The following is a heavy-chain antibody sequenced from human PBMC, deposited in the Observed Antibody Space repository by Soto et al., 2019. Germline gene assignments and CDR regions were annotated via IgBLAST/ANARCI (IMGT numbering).Heavy chain of an antibody. CDR2: ISSASSET. D-gene: IGHD6-6*01. V-gene: IGHV3-21*01. CDR1: GFTFSRVS. J-gene: IGHJ4*02. Sequence: GGSLRLSCEASGFTFSRVSMNWVRQVPGKGLEWVASISSASSETWYADSVKGRFIISRDNAQNSLFLQMNTLRPEDSAIYYCARGLRSVLDYWGQGTLVTVSS. CDR3: ARGLRSVLDY.